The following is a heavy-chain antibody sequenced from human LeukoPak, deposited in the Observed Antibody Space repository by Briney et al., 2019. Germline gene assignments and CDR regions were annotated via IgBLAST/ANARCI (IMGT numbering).Heavy chain of an antibody. CDR2: IYYSGST. CDR3: ARTLITMGDNWFDP. CDR1: GGSISSNSYY. Sequence: PSETLSLTCTVSGGSISSNSYYWDWIRQPPGKGLEWIGSIYYSGSTNYNPSLKSRVTISVDTSKNQFSLKLSSVTAADTAVYYCARTLITMGDNWFDPWGQGTLVTVSS. V-gene: IGHV4-39*07. J-gene: IGHJ5*02. D-gene: IGHD3-10*01.